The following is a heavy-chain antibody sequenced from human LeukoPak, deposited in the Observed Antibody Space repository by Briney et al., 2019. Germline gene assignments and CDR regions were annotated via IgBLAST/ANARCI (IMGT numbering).Heavy chain of an antibody. D-gene: IGHD3-3*01. Sequence: PGGSLRLSCAASGFTFNTHGMHWVRQAPGKGLEWVAAIWFDGSVKHYSDAVKGRFTISRDISLNTLYLQMNSLRVEDTAIYYCAKDTAVQFLEPAFWGQGTLVTVSS. CDR1: GFTFNTHG. V-gene: IGHV3-33*06. CDR3: AKDTAVQFLEPAF. CDR2: IWFDGSVK. J-gene: IGHJ4*02.